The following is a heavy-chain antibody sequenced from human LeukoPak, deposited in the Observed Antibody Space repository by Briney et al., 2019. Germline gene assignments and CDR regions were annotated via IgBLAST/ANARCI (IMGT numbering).Heavy chain of an antibody. CDR3: ARDIAAAGTGPHYFDY. J-gene: IGHJ4*02. Sequence: MTSETLSLTCAVYGGSFSGYYWSWIRQPPGKGLEWIGEINHSGSTNYNPSLKSRVTISVDTSKNQFSLKLSSVTAADTAVYYCARDIAAAGTGPHYFDYWGQGTLVTVSS. V-gene: IGHV4-34*01. CDR2: INHSGST. CDR1: GGSFSGYY. D-gene: IGHD6-13*01.